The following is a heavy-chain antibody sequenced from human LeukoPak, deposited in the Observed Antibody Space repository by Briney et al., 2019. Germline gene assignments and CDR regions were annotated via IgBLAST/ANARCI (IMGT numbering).Heavy chain of an antibody. V-gene: IGHV4-34*01. J-gene: IGHJ4*02. D-gene: IGHD6-13*01. Sequence: SETLSLTCAVYGGSFSGYYWSWIRQPPGQGLEWIGEINNSGSTNYNPSLKSRVSISVDSSKNQFSLKVSSVTAADTAVYYCARGSDTAAGLYWGQGTLVTVSS. CDR3: ARGSDTAAGLY. CDR2: INNSGST. CDR1: GGSFSGYY.